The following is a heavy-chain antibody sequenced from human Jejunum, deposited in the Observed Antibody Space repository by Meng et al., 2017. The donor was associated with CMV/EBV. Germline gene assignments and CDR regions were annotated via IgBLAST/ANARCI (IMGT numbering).Heavy chain of an antibody. CDR2: ISAYNGNT. Sequence: QAELVQSGGEVKEPGASLKVSCRASGYTFTNYGITWVRQAPGQGLEWMGWISAYNGNTKYAQTLQGRVTMTTDTSTSTAYMELRSLRSDDTAVYYCARVEVGITSGDYWGQGTLVTVSS. CDR3: ARVEVGITSGDY. J-gene: IGHJ4*02. V-gene: IGHV1-18*01. D-gene: IGHD1-26*01. CDR1: GYTFTNYG.